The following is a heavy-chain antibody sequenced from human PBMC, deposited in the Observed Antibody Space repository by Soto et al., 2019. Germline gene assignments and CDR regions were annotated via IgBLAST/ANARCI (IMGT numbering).Heavy chain of an antibody. CDR2: IWYDGSNK. J-gene: IGHJ3*02. V-gene: IGHV3-33*08. D-gene: IGHD3-3*01. CDR3: ARDMGTVGYFWDAFDI. CDR1: KFTFSSYG. Sequence: QVQLVESGGGVVQPGRSLRLSCAASKFTFSSYGMHWVRQAPGKGLEWVAVIWYDGSNKYYADSVKGRFTISRDNSKNTLYLQMNSLRAEDTAVYYCARDMGTVGYFWDAFDIWGQGTMVTVSS.